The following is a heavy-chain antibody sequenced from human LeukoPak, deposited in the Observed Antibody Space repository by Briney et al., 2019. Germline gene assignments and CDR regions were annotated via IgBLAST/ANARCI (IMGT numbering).Heavy chain of an antibody. CDR1: GYTFTSYG. Sequence: ASVKVSCKASGYTFTSYGISWVRQAPGQGLEWMGWISAYNGNTNYAQKLQGRVTMTTDTSTSTVYMELRSLRSDDTAVYYCARSITMVRGVMVGYYFFDYRGQGTLVTVSS. CDR3: ARSITMVRGVMVGYYFFDY. V-gene: IGHV1-18*01. J-gene: IGHJ4*02. D-gene: IGHD3-10*01. CDR2: ISAYNGNT.